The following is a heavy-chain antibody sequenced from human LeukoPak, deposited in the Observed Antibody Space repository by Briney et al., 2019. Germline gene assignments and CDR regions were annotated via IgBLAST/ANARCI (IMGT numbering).Heavy chain of an antibody. D-gene: IGHD6-13*01. CDR2: INPNSGGT. CDR1: GYTFTGYY. J-gene: IGHJ4*02. V-gene: IGHV1-2*02. CDR3: ARSHKPYSSSWYVAFDY. Sequence: ASVTVSCKASGYTFTGYYMHWVRQAPGQGLEWMGWINPNSGGTNYAQKFRGRVTITRDTSISTAYMELSRLRSDDTAVYYCARSHKPYSSSWYVAFDYWGQGTLVTVSS.